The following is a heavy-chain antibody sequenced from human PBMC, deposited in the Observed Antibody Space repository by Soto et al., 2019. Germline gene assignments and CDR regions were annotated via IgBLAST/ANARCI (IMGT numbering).Heavy chain of an antibody. J-gene: IGHJ4*02. CDR1: GFSLSNARMG. CDR2: IFSNDEK. Sequence: QVTLKESGPVLVKPTETLTLTCTVSGFSLSNARMGVSWIRQPPGKALEWLAHIFSNDEKSYSTSLKSRLTNSKDXXKXQXXLTLTNMEPVDTATYYCARILSRESAVVVTPYFDYWGQGTLVTVSS. V-gene: IGHV2-26*01. D-gene: IGHD2-21*02. CDR3: ARILSRESAVVVTPYFDY.